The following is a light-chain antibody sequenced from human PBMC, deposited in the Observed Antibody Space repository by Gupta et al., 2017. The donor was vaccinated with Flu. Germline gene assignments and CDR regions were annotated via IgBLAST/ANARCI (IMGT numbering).Light chain of an antibody. Sequence: DIQMTKYPSSMSASVGDRVTITCRASQSISSNLNWYQQKQGKAPKLLIYAASCLQSGVPSRFSGSGSGTDFTLTISSLQPEDFATYYCQQSYSTPPWTFGQGTKVEIK. V-gene: IGKV1-39*01. J-gene: IGKJ1*01. CDR2: AAS. CDR1: QSISSN. CDR3: QQSYSTPPWT.